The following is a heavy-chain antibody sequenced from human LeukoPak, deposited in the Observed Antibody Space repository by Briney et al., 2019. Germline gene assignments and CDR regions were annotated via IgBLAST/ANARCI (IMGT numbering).Heavy chain of an antibody. D-gene: IGHD2-8*01. CDR3: ARVPYLYCTNGVCHMDV. J-gene: IGHJ6*04. Sequence: GGSLRLSCAASGFTFSSYSMNWFRQAPGKGLEWVSRINSDGSSTSYADSVKGRFTISRDNAKNTLYLQMNSLRAEDTAVYYCARVPYLYCTNGVCHMDVWGKGTTVTVSS. CDR1: GFTFSSYS. CDR2: INSDGSST. V-gene: IGHV3-74*01.